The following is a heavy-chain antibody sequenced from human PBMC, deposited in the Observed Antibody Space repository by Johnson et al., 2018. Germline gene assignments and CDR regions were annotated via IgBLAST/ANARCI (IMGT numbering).Heavy chain of an antibody. D-gene: IGHD5-18*01. Sequence: QVQLVESGGGLVKPGGSLRLSCAASGFTFSDYYMSWIRQAPGKGLEWVSSISSSSSYIYYANSVKGRFTISRDNAKNSLYLQMNSLRAEDTAIYYCARVYSYGRSDYWGQGTLVSVSS. V-gene: IGHV3-11*06. J-gene: IGHJ4*02. CDR1: GFTFSDYY. CDR2: ISSSSSYI. CDR3: ARVYSYGRSDY.